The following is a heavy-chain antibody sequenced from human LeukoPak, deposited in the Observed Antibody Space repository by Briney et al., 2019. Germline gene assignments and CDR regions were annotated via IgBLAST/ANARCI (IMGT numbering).Heavy chain of an antibody. CDR1: GGSFSGYY. CDR3: AREKSGSSGYYPLYYYYYMDV. J-gene: IGHJ6*03. D-gene: IGHD3-22*01. Sequence: SETLSLTCAVYGGSFSGYYWSWIRQPPGKGLEWIGSIYYSGSTNYNPSLKSRVTISVDTSKNQFSLKLSSVTAADTAVYYCAREKSGSSGYYPLYYYYYMDVWGKGTTVTISS. V-gene: IGHV4-59*01. CDR2: IYYSGST.